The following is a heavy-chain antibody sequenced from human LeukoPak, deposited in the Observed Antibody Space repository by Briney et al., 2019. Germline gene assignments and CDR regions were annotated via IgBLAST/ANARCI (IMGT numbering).Heavy chain of an antibody. V-gene: IGHV3-23*01. CDR3: AKRRVSGGSSNFDY. J-gene: IGHJ4*02. CDR2: ISNSGGNT. Sequence: GGSLRLSCAASGFTFSSSAMSWVRQAPGKGLEWVSGISNSGGNTYYADSVKGRFTISRDNSKNTLYLQMNSLRAEDTAVYYCAKRRVSGGSSNFDYWGQGTLVTVSS. CDR1: GFTFSSSA. D-gene: IGHD6-6*01.